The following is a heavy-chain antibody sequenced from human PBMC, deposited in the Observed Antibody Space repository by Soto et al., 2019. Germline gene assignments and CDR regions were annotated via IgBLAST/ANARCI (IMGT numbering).Heavy chain of an antibody. CDR2: ISYDGSNK. Sequence: QVQLVESGGGVVQPGRSLRLSCEAYGFTFSSYGMHWVRQAPCKGLEWVAVISYDGSNKYYADSVKGRFTISRDNSKNTLYLQMNSLRAEDTAVYYCAKYKDWNTLDYWGQGTLVTVSS. V-gene: IGHV3-30*18. J-gene: IGHJ4*02. CDR1: GFTFSSYG. D-gene: IGHD1-1*01. CDR3: AKYKDWNTLDY.